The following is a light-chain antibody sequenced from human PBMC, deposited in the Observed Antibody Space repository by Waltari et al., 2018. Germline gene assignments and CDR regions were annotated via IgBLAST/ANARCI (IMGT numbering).Light chain of an antibody. CDR2: TNN. Sequence: QSVLTQPPSASGTPGQRVTISCSGSSSNIGSNTVNWYQQLPGTAPKLLNYTNNQRPSGVPDRFSGSKSGTSAYLTISGLQSEDEADYYCAAWDDSLNSNWVFGGGTKLTVL. V-gene: IGLV1-44*01. CDR3: AAWDDSLNSNWV. J-gene: IGLJ3*02. CDR1: SSNIGSNT.